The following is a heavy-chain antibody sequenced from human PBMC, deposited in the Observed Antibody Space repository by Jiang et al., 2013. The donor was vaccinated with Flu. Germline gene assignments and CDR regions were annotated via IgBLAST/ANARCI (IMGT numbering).Heavy chain of an antibody. CDR3: ARRMVRGVIDY. V-gene: IGHV4-34*01. J-gene: IGHJ4*02. CDR2: INHSGST. D-gene: IGHD3-10*01. CDR1: GGSFSGYY. Sequence: LLKPSETLSLTCAVYGGSFSGYYWSWIRQPPGKGLEWIGEINHSGSTNYNPSLKSRVTISVDTSKNQFSLKLSSVTAADTAVYYCARRMVRGVIDYVGPGNPGHRLL.